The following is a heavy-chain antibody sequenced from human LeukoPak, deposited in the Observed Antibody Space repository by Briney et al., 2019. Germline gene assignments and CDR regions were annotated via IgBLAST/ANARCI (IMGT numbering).Heavy chain of an antibody. J-gene: IGHJ4*02. CDR3: ARAGSGSGWYFNY. Sequence: ASVKVSCKASGYDFTSVGITWVRQAPGQGLEWMGWISPYNGNTRYVQKLQGRVTMTTDTSTSTAYMELRSLRFDDTAVYYCARAGSGSGWYFNYWGQGTLVTVSS. V-gene: IGHV1-18*01. D-gene: IGHD6-19*01. CDR2: ISPYNGNT. CDR1: GYDFTSVG.